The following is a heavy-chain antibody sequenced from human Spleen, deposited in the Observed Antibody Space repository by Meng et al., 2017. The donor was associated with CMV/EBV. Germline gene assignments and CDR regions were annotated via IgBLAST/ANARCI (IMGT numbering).Heavy chain of an antibody. D-gene: IGHD3-10*01. J-gene: IGHJ5*02. CDR3: ARTGPGSYSVFDP. V-gene: IGHV1-2*02. CDR1: GYTFTGYY. CDR2: INPNSGGT. Sequence: KASGYTFTGYYMHWVRQAPGQGLEWMGWINPNSGGTNYAQKFQGRVTMTRDTSTSTAYMELSRLRSDDTAVYYCARTGPGSYSVFDPWGQGTLVTVSS.